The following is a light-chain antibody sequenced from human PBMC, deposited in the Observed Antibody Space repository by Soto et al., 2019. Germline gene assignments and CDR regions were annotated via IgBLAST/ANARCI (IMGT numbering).Light chain of an antibody. J-gene: IGLJ2*01. Sequence: QSVLTQPPSASGTPGQRVTISCSGSGSSIGTNTVNWYRQLPGTAPKLLIYGNNQRPSGVPDRFSGSNSGTSASLAISGLQSEDEAEYYCAAWDGSLNNVRFGGGTKLTVL. V-gene: IGLV1-44*01. CDR1: GSSIGTNT. CDR2: GNN. CDR3: AAWDGSLNNVR.